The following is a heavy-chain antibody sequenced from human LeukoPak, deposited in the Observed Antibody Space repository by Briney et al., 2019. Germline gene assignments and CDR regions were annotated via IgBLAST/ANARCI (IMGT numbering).Heavy chain of an antibody. Sequence: GGSLRLSCAASGFTVSSNYMTWLRQAPGERLEWVSIVYSGGDTYYADSVKGRFTMSRDNSKNMLYLQMNSLRAEDTAVYHCARVEIPWSFDYWGQGTLVTVSS. J-gene: IGHJ4*02. V-gene: IGHV3-53*01. D-gene: IGHD2-21*01. CDR1: GFTVSSNY. CDR3: ARVEIPWSFDY. CDR2: VYSGGDT.